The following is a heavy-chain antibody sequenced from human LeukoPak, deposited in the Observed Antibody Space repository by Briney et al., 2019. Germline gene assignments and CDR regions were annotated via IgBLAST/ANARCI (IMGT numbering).Heavy chain of an antibody. CDR1: GFTLSNYW. V-gene: IGHV3-7*01. Sequence: PGGSLRLSGSASGFTLSNYWMAWVGQAPGKGLEWVANIDQDGSEKESVDSVKGRFTISRDNAKNSLYLQMNSLRVEDTAMYYCARAAGVYYTNSDNWFDPWGQGTLVTVSS. D-gene: IGHD4-11*01. J-gene: IGHJ5*02. CDR3: ARAAGVYYTNSDNWFDP. CDR2: IDQDGSEK.